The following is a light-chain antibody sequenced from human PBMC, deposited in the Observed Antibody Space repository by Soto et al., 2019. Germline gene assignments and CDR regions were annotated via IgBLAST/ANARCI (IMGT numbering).Light chain of an antibody. CDR1: QSVSSSY. CDR3: QQDGRSPWA. V-gene: IGKV3-20*01. Sequence: FTLSPCTMPLTLGERAPLSCRASQSVSSSYFAWYQQNPGQAPRLLMDGAASRATGIADRFSGSGSGTVFTLTISRLEPDDFAVYYRQQDGRSPWAFGQGSKVAIK. J-gene: IGKJ1*01. CDR2: GAA.